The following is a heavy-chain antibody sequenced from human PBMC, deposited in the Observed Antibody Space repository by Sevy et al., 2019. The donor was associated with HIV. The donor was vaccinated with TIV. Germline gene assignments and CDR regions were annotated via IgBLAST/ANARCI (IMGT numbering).Heavy chain of an antibody. J-gene: IGHJ6*02. Sequence: GGSLRLSCAASGFSFSSYDMHWVRQAPGMGLEWVAVIRYDGSNKNYGDSVKGRFTISRDNSKNALYLQMSSLRAEDTAVYSGAREKVDTSMIFVEYYGMDVWGQGTTVTVSS. D-gene: IGHD5-18*01. V-gene: IGHV3-33*01. CDR1: GFSFSSYD. CDR2: IRYDGSNK. CDR3: AREKVDTSMIFVEYYGMDV.